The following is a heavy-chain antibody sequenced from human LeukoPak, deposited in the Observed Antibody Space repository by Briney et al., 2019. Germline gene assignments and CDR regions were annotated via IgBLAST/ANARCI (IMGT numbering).Heavy chain of an antibody. Sequence: GGSLRLSCAASGFTFSSDSMTWVRQAPGKGLEWVSSISSSSSYIYYADSVKGRFTISRDNAKNSLYLQMNSLRAEDTAVYYCARDASWFGDPYYFDYWGQGTLVTVSS. V-gene: IGHV3-21*01. D-gene: IGHD3-10*01. J-gene: IGHJ4*02. CDR1: GFTFSSDS. CDR2: ISSSSSYI. CDR3: ARDASWFGDPYYFDY.